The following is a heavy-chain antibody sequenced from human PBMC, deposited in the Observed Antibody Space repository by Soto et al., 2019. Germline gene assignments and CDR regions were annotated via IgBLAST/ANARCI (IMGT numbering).Heavy chain of an antibody. CDR3: VAGMDV. CDR2: INPKNGKT. V-gene: IGHV1-46*01. J-gene: IGHJ6*02. CDR1: GYNFTSYY. Sequence: QVLLVQSGAEVKKPGASVKVSCKASGYNFTSYYMHWVRQAPGQGLEWMGIINPKNGKTTYAQKFQGKFTMTRDTSTSTVYMGLSSLRSEDTAVYYCVAGMDVWGQGTTVTVSS.